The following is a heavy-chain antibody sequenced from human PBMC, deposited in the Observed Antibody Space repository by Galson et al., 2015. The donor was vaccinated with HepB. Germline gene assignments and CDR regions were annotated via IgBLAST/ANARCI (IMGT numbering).Heavy chain of an antibody. CDR3: AKDTGYSSGWGYDY. Sequence: SLRLSCAASGFTFSTYVMSWVRQAPGKGLEWVSGISGSGGSAYYADSVKGRFTISRDNSKNTLYLQMNSLRAEDTAVYYCAKDTGYSSGWGYDYWGQGTLVTVSS. CDR1: GFTFSTYV. CDR2: ISGSGGSA. J-gene: IGHJ4*02. D-gene: IGHD6-19*01. V-gene: IGHV3-23*01.